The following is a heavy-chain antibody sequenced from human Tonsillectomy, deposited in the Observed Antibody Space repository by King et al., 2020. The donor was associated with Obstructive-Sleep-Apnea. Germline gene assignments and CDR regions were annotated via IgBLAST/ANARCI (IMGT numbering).Heavy chain of an antibody. V-gene: IGHV4-34*01. J-gene: IGHJ5*02. D-gene: IGHD6-13*01. CDR2: INHSGST. CDR1: GGSFSDYY. Sequence: VQLQQWGAGLLNPSETLSLTCAVFGGSFSDYYWSWIRQPPGKGLEWIGEINHSGSTNYNPSLKSRVTISVDTSKNQFSLKLNSLTAADTAVYYCARGSGAAAVNWFDPWGQGTLVTVSS. CDR3: ARGSGAAAVNWFDP.